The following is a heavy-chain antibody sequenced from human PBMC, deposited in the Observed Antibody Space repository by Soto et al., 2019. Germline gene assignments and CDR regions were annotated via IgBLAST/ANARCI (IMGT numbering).Heavy chain of an antibody. CDR3: ARGWTDLIT. Sequence: GGSLRLSCAASGFTFSSYWMHWVRQVVGKGLVWVSRINGDGSRIDYADSVQGRFTISRDNAKNTLYLQMHSLRAEDTAVYYCARGWTDLITWGQGTLVTVSS. CDR2: INGDGSRI. J-gene: IGHJ4*02. V-gene: IGHV3-74*01. D-gene: IGHD3-16*01. CDR1: GFTFSSYW.